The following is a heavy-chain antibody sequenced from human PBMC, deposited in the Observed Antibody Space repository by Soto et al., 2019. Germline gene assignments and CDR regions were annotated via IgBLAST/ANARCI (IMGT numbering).Heavy chain of an antibody. CDR1: GFTVSSNY. D-gene: IGHD6-19*01. CDR2: IYSGGST. Sequence: GGSLRLSCAASGFTVSSNYMSWVRQAPGKGLEWVSVIYSGGSTYYADSVKGRFTISRDNSKNTLYLQMNSLRAEDTAVYYCARERPERYSSGPFDYWGQGTLVTVSS. V-gene: IGHV3-53*01. CDR3: ARERPERYSSGPFDY. J-gene: IGHJ4*02.